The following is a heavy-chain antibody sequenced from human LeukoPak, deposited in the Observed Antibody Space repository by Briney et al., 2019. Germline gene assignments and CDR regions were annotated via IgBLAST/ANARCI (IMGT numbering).Heavy chain of an antibody. Sequence: ASVKVSCKASGYTFASYYFHWVRQAPGQGLEWMGMINPSGGSTTYAQRFQGRVTMTRDTSTSTVSMELSSLRSEDTAVYYCARDFSSGYSYGYSYDYWGQGTLVTVSS. CDR2: INPSGGST. V-gene: IGHV1-46*01. D-gene: IGHD5-18*01. J-gene: IGHJ4*02. CDR1: GYTFASYY. CDR3: ARDFSSGYSYGYSYDY.